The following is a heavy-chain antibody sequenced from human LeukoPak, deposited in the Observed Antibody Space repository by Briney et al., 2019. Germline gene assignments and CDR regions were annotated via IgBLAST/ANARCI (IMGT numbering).Heavy chain of an antibody. Sequence: SETLSLTCTVSGGSVSGWYWNWVRQPPGKGLEWIGYLSHSGSATYNPSLKSRLTISFDTSTNHCSLRLRSLTAADTAVYFCARSTSTVLMNWGQGTLVTVSS. V-gene: IGHV4-59*02. CDR2: LSHSGSA. CDR1: GGSVSGWY. D-gene: IGHD4-17*01. CDR3: ARSTSTVLMN. J-gene: IGHJ4*02.